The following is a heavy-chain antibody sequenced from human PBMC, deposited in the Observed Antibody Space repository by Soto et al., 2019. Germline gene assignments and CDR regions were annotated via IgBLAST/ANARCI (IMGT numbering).Heavy chain of an antibody. Sequence: SETLSLACPVSGCSIRSGGYYWSWIRQHPGKGLEWIGYIYYSGSTYYNPSLKSRVTISVDTSKNQFSLKLGSVTAVDTAVYYCAGCITSSLLGMDVWGQGTTVTVSS. V-gene: IGHV4-31*03. J-gene: IGHJ6*02. D-gene: IGHD3-3*01. CDR3: AGCITSSLLGMDV. CDR1: GCSIRSGGYY. CDR2: IYYSGST.